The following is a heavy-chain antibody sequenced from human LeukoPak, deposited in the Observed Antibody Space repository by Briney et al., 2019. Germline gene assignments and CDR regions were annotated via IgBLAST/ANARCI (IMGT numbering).Heavy chain of an antibody. Sequence: AWALPLFCGASEVTISRYSINWVSQATGTALEWVSSISSSSTYIYYADSVKGRFTISRDNAKNSLYLQMNSLRAEDTAVYYCARVVTSPPLFVIDYWGQGTLVTVSS. V-gene: IGHV3-21*01. J-gene: IGHJ4*02. CDR3: ARVVTSPPLFVIDY. D-gene: IGHD2-2*01. CDR1: EVTISRYS. CDR2: ISSSSTYI.